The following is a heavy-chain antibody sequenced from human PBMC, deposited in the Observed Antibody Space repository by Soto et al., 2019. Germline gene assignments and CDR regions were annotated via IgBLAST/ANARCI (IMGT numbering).Heavy chain of an antibody. Sequence: ASVKVSCKASGYTFTSYYMHWVRQAPGQGLEWKGIINPSGGSTSYAQKFQGRVTMTRDTSTSTVYMELSSLRSEDTAVYYCARAPPREWSSGWKAYGYYFDYWGQGTLVTVSS. CDR2: INPSGGST. D-gene: IGHD6-19*01. J-gene: IGHJ4*02. CDR1: GYTFTSYY. V-gene: IGHV1-46*01. CDR3: ARAPPREWSSGWKAYGYYFDY.